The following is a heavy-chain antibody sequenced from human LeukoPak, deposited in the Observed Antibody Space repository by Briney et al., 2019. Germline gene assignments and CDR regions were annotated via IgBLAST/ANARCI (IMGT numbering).Heavy chain of an antibody. CDR2: INPNSGGT. J-gene: IGHJ4*02. V-gene: IGHV1-2*02. Sequence: ASVKVSCKASGYTFSGYYMHWVRQAPGQGLEWMGWINPNSGGTSYAQKFQDRVTVTRDTSINTVYMELSRLRSDDTAVYYCARARRRGTMIVVVRLDYWGQGTLVTVSS. D-gene: IGHD3-22*01. CDR1: GYTFSGYY. CDR3: ARARRRGTMIVVVRLDY.